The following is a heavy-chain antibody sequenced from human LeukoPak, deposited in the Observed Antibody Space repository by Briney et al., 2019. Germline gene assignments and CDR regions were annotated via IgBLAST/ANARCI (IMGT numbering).Heavy chain of an antibody. D-gene: IGHD5-12*01. Sequence: SETLSLTCTVSGGSISSSSYYWGWIRQPPGKGLEWIGSIYYSGSTYYNPSLKSRVTISVDTSKNQFSLKLSSVTAADTAVYYCARGRGRIVATLYYYYYMDVWGKGTTVTVSS. CDR1: GGSISSSSYY. J-gene: IGHJ6*03. V-gene: IGHV4-39*07. CDR2: IYYSGST. CDR3: ARGRGRIVATLYYYYYMDV.